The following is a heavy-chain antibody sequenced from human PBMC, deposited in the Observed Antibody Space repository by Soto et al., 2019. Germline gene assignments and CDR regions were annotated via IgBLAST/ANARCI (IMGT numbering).Heavy chain of an antibody. J-gene: IGHJ4*01. Sequence: SETLSLTCTVSGDSLTRNYWSLIRQPPGKGLEWLAFIHNGQTTNYNTSPVGRVSVSVDTSKSQLSLNLNSVTAADTAVYYCARTVSAGFDFWGQGTLVTSPQ. CDR2: IHNGQTT. V-gene: IGHV4-59*01. CDR3: ARTVSAGFDF. CDR1: GDSLTRNY.